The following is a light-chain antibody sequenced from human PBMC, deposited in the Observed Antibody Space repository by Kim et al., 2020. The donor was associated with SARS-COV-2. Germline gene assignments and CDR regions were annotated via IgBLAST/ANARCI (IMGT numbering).Light chain of an antibody. Sequence: PGGTVTLTCASNTGAVTSGYYPNWFQPKPGQAPRSMIHTASGRHSWTPARFSGSLLGGKAALTLSGVQPEDEAEYYCLLYYGGVWVFGGGTQLTVL. V-gene: IGLV7-43*01. CDR3: LLYYGGVWV. J-gene: IGLJ3*02. CDR2: TAS. CDR1: TGAVTSGYY.